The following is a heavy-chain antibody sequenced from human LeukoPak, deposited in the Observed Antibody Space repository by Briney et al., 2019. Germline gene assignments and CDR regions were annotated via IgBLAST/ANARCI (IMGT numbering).Heavy chain of an antibody. CDR1: DGSISSNYY. D-gene: IGHD5-18*01. CDR3: ASGYSYDLFDY. J-gene: IGHJ4*02. V-gene: IGHV4-4*07. Sequence: SETLSLTCTVSDGSISSNYYWSWIRQPAGKGLEYIGRIYNSGITNYNPSLKSRVTISVDTSKNQFSLKLSSVTAADTAVYYCASGYSYDLFDYWGQGTLVTVSS. CDR2: IYNSGIT.